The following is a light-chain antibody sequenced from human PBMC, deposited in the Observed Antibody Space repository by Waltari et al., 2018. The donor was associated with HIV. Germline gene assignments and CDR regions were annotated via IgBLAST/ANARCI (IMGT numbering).Light chain of an antibody. Sequence: DIVMTQSPDSLPVSLGARAILNCTSNRSILYSSDNRNYLAWYQQKPRQPPKLLISWASTRESGVPDRFSGSGSGTDFTLTITRLQAEDVAVYHCQQYFRIPPTFGGGTKVEIK. CDR1: RSILYSSDNRNY. CDR3: QQYFRIPPT. CDR2: WAS. V-gene: IGKV4-1*01. J-gene: IGKJ4*01.